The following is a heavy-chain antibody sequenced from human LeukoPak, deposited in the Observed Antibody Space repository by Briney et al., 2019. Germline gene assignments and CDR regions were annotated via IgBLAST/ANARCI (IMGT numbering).Heavy chain of an antibody. D-gene: IGHD1-1*01. Sequence: SETLSLTCTVSGGSISSNSYYWGWIRQPPGKGLAWIGTIFHSGSTDYNPSLKSRVTISLDTSKNQFSLKLSSVTAADAAVYYCARKNGYFDYWGQGTLVTVSS. CDR2: IFHSGST. CDR3: ARKNGYFDY. J-gene: IGHJ4*02. V-gene: IGHV4-39*01. CDR1: GGSISSNSYY.